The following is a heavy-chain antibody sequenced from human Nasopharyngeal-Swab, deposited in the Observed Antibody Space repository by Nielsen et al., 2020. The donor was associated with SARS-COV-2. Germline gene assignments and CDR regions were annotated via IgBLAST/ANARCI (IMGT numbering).Heavy chain of an antibody. D-gene: IGHD2-2*01. Sequence: ASVTVSCRASGYTFTSYGVSWVRQARGQGLEWMGWISAYNGNTNYAQKLQGRVTMTTDTSTSTAYMELRSLRSDDTAVYYCASNPLYCSSTSCYHDAFDIWGQGTMVTVSS. CDR2: ISAYNGNT. V-gene: IGHV1-18*01. CDR3: ASNPLYCSSTSCYHDAFDI. CDR1: GYTFTSYG. J-gene: IGHJ3*02.